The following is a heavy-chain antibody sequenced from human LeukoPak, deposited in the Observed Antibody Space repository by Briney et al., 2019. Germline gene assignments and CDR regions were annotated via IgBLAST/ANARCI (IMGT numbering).Heavy chain of an antibody. CDR3: ARLDLELDTLSFDY. J-gene: IGHJ4*02. Sequence: GSLRLSCAASGFTFSSYVMSWVRQPPGKGLEWVGSIYYSGSTYYNPSLKSRVTISVDTSKNQFSLKLSSVTAADTAVYYCARLDLELDTLSFDYWGQGTLVTVSS. V-gene: IGHV4-38-2*01. D-gene: IGHD1-1*01. CDR2: IYYSGST. CDR1: GFTFSSYV.